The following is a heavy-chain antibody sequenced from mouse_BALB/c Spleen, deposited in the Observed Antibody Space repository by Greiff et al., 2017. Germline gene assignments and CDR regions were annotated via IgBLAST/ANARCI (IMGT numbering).Heavy chain of an antibody. Sequence: QVQLKESGPGLVQPSQSLSITCTVSGFSLTSYGVHWVRQSPGKGLEWLGVIWSGGSTDYNAAFISRLSISKDNSKSQVFFKMNSLQANDTAIYYCARTDYGSRYYYAMDYWGQGTSVTVSS. V-gene: IGHV2-2*02. CDR3: ARTDYGSRYYYAMDY. CDR2: IWSGGST. D-gene: IGHD1-1*01. J-gene: IGHJ4*01. CDR1: GFSLTSYG.